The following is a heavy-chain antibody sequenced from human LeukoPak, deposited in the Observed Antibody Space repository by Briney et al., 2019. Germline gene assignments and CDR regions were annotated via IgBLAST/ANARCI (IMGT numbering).Heavy chain of an antibody. J-gene: IGHJ4*02. D-gene: IGHD1-1*01. Sequence: GASVKVSCKASGYTFTSYGISWVRQAPGQGLEWMGWISAYNGNTNYAQKLQGRVTMTTDTSTSTAYMELRSLRSDDTAVYYCAREPYNWNDVRHFDYWGQGTLVTVSS. CDR2: ISAYNGNT. CDR3: AREPYNWNDVRHFDY. V-gene: IGHV1-18*01. CDR1: GYTFTSYG.